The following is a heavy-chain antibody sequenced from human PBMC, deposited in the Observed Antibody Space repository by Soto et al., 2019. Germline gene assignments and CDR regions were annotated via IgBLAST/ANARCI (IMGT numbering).Heavy chain of an antibody. CDR1: GYTFSSYA. CDR2: ISYEGSDK. J-gene: IGHJ4*02. Sequence: QVQLVESGGGVVQPGRSLRLACATSGYTFSSYAMHWVRQAPGKGLEWVAVISYEGSDKYYADSVKGRFTISRDNSKNTLYLQVSSLRTEDTAVYYCAKAYGNGWAYLDYWGQGTLVTVSS. CDR3: AKAYGNGWAYLDY. V-gene: IGHV3-30*18. D-gene: IGHD6-25*01.